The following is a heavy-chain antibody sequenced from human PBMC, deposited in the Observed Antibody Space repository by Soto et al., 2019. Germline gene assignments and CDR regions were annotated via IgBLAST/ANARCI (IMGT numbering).Heavy chain of an antibody. J-gene: IGHJ6*03. CDR3: AGTTSLQWYYMDV. Sequence: PSQTLSLTCAISGDSVSSNSAAWNWIRQSPSRGLEWLGRTYYRSMWYNDYAVSVKSRITVNPDTSKNQFSLHLNSVTPEDTAAYYCAGTTSLQWYYMDVWDKGTTVTVSS. V-gene: IGHV6-1*01. CDR1: GDSVSSNSAA. CDR2: TYYRSMWYN. D-gene: IGHD1-7*01.